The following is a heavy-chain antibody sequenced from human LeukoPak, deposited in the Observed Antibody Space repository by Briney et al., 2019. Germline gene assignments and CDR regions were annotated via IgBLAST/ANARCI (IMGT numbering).Heavy chain of an antibody. V-gene: IGHV1-69*05. Sequence: SVKVSCKASGGTFSSYATSWVRQAPGQGLEWMGRIIPIFGTANYAQKFQGRVTITTDESTSTAYMELSSLRSEDTAVYYCASYDIVLMVYAYEYFQHWGQGTLVTVSS. CDR2: IIPIFGTA. CDR1: GGTFSSYA. CDR3: ASYDIVLMVYAYEYFQH. D-gene: IGHD2-8*01. J-gene: IGHJ1*01.